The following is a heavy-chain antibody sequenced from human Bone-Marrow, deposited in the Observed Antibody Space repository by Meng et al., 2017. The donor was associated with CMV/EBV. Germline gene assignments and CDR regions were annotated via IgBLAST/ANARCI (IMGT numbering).Heavy chain of an antibody. CDR3: ARDGDDIVVVPAEMDV. CDR1: GFTFSSYG. D-gene: IGHD2-2*01. J-gene: IGHJ6*02. V-gene: IGHV3-33*01. CDR2: IWYDGSNK. Sequence: GGSLRLSCAASGFTFSSYGMHWVRQAPGKGLEWVAVIWYDGSNKYYADSVKGRFTISRDNSKNTLYLQMNSLRAEDTAVYYCARDGDDIVVVPAEMDVWGQGTTVTVAS.